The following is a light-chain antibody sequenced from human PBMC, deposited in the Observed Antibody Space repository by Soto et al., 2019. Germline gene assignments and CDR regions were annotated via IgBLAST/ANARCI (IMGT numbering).Light chain of an antibody. CDR3: HQFNSDPPWT. J-gene: IGKJ1*01. CDR2: DAP. V-gene: IGKV1-13*02. Sequence: AIQLTQSPSSLSASVGDRVTITCRATQGISIALAWYQQKPGKAPKLLIYDAPSLESGVPSRFSGSGSGTNFTLPISPLQPEDFATYYCHQFNSDPPWTFGPGTKVEIQ. CDR1: QGISIA.